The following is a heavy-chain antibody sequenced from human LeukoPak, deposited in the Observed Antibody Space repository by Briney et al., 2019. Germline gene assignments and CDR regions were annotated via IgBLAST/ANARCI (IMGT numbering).Heavy chain of an antibody. CDR3: ARYYYDSSGYYLDY. D-gene: IGHD3-22*01. CDR1: GGSISSGGYY. Sequence: SETLSLTCTVSGGSISSGGYYWSWIRQHPGKGLEWIGYIYYSGSTYYNLSLKSRVTISVDASKNQFSLKLSSVSAADTAVYYCARYYYDSSGYYLDYWGQGTLVTVSS. CDR2: IYYSGST. J-gene: IGHJ4*02. V-gene: IGHV4-31*03.